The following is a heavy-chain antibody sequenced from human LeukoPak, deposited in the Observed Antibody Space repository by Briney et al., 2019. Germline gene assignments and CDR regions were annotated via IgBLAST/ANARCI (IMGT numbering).Heavy chain of an antibody. CDR2: ILSSGST. V-gene: IGHV4-59*08. Sequence: SETLSLTCTVSGGSISNYYWNWIRQPPGKGLEWIGYILSSGSTHHNPSLTSRISSSVDTSKNQFSLKLSSVTAADTAVYYCARHSRGWSASNWGQGTLVTVSS. J-gene: IGHJ4*02. CDR1: GGSISNYY. CDR3: ARHSRGWSASN. D-gene: IGHD2-8*01.